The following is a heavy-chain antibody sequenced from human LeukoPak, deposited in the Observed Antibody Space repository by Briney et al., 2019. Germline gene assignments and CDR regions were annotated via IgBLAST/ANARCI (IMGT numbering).Heavy chain of an antibody. J-gene: IGHJ4*02. CDR2: IDHTGST. D-gene: IGHD3-3*01. CDR1: GGSFSAYY. V-gene: IGHV4-34*01. Sequence: PSETLSLTCAVYGGSFSAYYWSWIRQPPGKGLEWIGEIDHTGSTNYKPSLKSRVTMSGDTSKNQISLQVTSVTAADTAIYYCAKPYYRSGTGGFDSWGQGTLVTVSS. CDR3: AKPYYRSGTGGFDS.